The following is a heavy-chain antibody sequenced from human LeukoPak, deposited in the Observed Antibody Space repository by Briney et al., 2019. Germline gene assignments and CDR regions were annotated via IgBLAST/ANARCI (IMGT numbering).Heavy chain of an antibody. CDR1: GGFISSGSYY. J-gene: IGHJ2*01. D-gene: IGHD5-12*01. Sequence: SETLSLTCTVCGGFISSGSYYWGWSRQHPGKGLEWMGYIYYSGSTYYNPSLKSRVTISVDTSKNQFSLKLSSVTAADTAVYYCARASRGGYDIRWYFDLWGRGSLVTVSS. V-gene: IGHV4-31*03. CDR3: ARASRGGYDIRWYFDL. CDR2: IYYSGST.